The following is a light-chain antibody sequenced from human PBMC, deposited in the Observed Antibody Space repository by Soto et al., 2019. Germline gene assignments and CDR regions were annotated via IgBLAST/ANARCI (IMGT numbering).Light chain of an antibody. V-gene: IGKV1-5*01. CDR3: QQYSTYSWT. CDR2: DAS. CDR1: HSIDRW. J-gene: IGKJ1*01. Sequence: DIQMTQSPSTLSASIGDRVTITCRASHSIDRWLAWNQQKPGKAPKLLIYDASTLERGVPSRFSGSRSGTEFTLTISGLQLDDFATYYCQQYSTYSWTFGQGTKVDMK.